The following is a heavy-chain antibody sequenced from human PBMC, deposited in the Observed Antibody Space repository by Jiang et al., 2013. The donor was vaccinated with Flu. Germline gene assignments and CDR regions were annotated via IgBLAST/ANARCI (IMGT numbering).Heavy chain of an antibody. J-gene: IGHJ4*02. D-gene: IGHD6-19*01. CDR3: ARPGGPTGWYYFDF. V-gene: IGHV4-39*01. CDR1: SGSINSNNYY. Sequence: GPGLVKPSETLSLTCTVSSGSINSNNYYWGWIRQPPGKGLEWIASISYSGGTYYNPSLKSRVTISVDTSKNQFFLKLSSVTAADTAVYYCARPGGPTGWYYFDFWGQGTLVTVSS. CDR2: ISYSGGT.